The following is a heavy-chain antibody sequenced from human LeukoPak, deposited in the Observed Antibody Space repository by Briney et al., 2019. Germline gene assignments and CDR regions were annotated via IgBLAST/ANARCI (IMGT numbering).Heavy chain of an antibody. CDR1: GFTFSSYG. V-gene: IGHV3-30*18. Sequence: GGSLRLSCAASGFTFSSYGMHWVRQAPGKGLEWVGLISYVGSNKYYADSLKGRFTISPDTSTNMVYMQMTTLRASDTAVYYCAKATSTPPVSGSRTLARQGRHLFDFWGRGTLVTVSS. J-gene: IGHJ4*02. CDR3: AKATSTPPVSGSRTLARQGRHLFDF. D-gene: IGHD5-12*01. CDR2: ISYVGSNK.